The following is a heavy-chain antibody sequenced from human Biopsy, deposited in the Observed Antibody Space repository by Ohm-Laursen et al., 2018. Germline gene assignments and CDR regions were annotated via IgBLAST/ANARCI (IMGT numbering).Heavy chain of an antibody. J-gene: IGHJ3*02. CDR3: VRKRANDAFDI. Sequence: SETLSLTCDVSGQSLSSVYYWAWIRQPPGKGLEWIGNVFHGGSTDYNPSLMSRVTISTDASKSQFFLSLPSVTAADTAVYYCVRKRANDAFDIWGQGTRVTVSS. V-gene: IGHV4-38-2*01. CDR1: GQSLSSVYY. CDR2: VFHGGST.